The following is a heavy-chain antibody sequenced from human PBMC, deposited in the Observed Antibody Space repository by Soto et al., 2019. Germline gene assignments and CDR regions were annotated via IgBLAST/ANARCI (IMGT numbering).Heavy chain of an antibody. CDR3: ARVFGVVPYYYYGMDV. V-gene: IGHV3-48*02. CDR1: GFTFSSYS. Sequence: EVQLVESGGGLVQPGGSLRLSCAASGFTFSSYSMNWVRQAPGKGLEWVSYISSSSSTIYYADSVKGRFTISRDNAKNSLYLQMSSLRDEDTAVYYYARVFGVVPYYYYGMDVWGQGTTVTVSS. CDR2: ISSSSSTI. J-gene: IGHJ6*02. D-gene: IGHD3-3*01.